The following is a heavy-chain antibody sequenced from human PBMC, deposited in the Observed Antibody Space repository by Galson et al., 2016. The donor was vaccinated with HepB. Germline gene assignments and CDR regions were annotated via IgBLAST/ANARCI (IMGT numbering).Heavy chain of an antibody. CDR3: AQRALDH. Sequence: SLRLSCAASGITLSNYAVSWVRQAPGRGLDWVSGISSTGRGTYYADSVKGRFTISRDNSKNTVYLQMNSLRAEDTAIYYCAQRALDHWGQGTLVTVSS. V-gene: IGHV3-23*01. J-gene: IGHJ4*02. D-gene: IGHD1-26*01. CDR2: ISSTGRGT. CDR1: GITLSNYA.